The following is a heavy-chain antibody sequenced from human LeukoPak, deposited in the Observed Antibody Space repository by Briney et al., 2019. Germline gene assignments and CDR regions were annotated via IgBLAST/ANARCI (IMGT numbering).Heavy chain of an antibody. Sequence: SETLSLTCAVSGDSISGSSYYWGWLRQPPGKGLEWIGSIYYSGSTYYSPSLKSRVTITVDTSKNQFSLKLSSVTAADTAVYYCARGLNWGQGTLVTVSS. CDR1: GDSISGSSYY. CDR3: ARGLN. J-gene: IGHJ4*02. D-gene: IGHD3-22*01. CDR2: IYYSGST. V-gene: IGHV4-39*01.